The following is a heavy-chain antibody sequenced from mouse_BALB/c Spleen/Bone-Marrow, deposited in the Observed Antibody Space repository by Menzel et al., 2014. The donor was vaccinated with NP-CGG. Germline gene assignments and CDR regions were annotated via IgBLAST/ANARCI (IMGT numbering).Heavy chain of an antibody. CDR1: GYTFTSYY. J-gene: IGHJ4*01. CDR2: IYPGDFNT. Sequence: VKLMESGPELVKPGASVRISCKASGYTFTSYYIHWVKQRPGQGLEWIGWIYPGDFNTKYSEKFKGKATLTADKSSSTAYMQLSSLTSEDSAVYFCARKSQRAYDSMNYWGPGTSVTVSS. CDR3: ARKSQRAYDSMNY. V-gene: IGHV1S56*01. D-gene: IGHD2-4*01.